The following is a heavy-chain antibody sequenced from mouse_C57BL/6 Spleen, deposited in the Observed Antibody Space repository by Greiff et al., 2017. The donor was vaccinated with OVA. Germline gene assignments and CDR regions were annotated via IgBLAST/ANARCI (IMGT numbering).Heavy chain of an antibody. Sequence: QVHVKQPGTELVKPGASVKLSCKASGYTFTSYWMHWVKQRPGQGLEWIGNINPSNGGTNYNEKFKSKATLTVDKSSSTAYMQLSSLTSEDSAVYYCARRGPYGVRGYFDVWGTGTTVTVSS. D-gene: IGHD1-1*01. J-gene: IGHJ1*03. CDR1: GYTFTSYW. CDR3: ARRGPYGVRGYFDV. CDR2: INPSNGGT. V-gene: IGHV1-53*01.